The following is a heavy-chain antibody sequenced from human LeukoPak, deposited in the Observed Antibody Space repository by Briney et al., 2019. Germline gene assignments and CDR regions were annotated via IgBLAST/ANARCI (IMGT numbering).Heavy chain of an antibody. V-gene: IGHV4-59*08. CDR3: ARLGVYYYDSSGSSTYIDY. CDR2: IYYSGST. Sequence: SETLSLTCTVSGGSISSYYWSWIRQPAGKGLEWIGYIYYSGSTNYNPSLKSRVSISVDTSKNQFSLKLSSVTAADTAVYYCARLGVYYYDSSGSSTYIDYWGQGNLVTVSS. CDR1: GGSISSYY. J-gene: IGHJ4*02. D-gene: IGHD3-22*01.